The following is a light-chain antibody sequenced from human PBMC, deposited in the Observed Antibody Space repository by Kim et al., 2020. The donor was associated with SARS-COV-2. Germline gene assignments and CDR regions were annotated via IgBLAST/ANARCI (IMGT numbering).Light chain of an antibody. J-gene: IGKJ2*01. CDR3: HQYGTSSET. CDR2: GSS. V-gene: IGKV3-20*01. CDR1: QTLSASF. Sequence: LSPGERATLSGRASQTLSASFLAWYQQKPGQAPSLLIYGSSSRATGIPDRFSGSASGTDFTLTISRLEPEDFAVYYCHQYGTSSETFGQGTK.